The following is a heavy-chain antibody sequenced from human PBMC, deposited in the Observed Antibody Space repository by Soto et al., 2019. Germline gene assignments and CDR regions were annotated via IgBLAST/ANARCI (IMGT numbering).Heavy chain of an antibody. D-gene: IGHD6-19*01. Sequence: QVQLVQSGAEVKKPGASVKASCKASGYTFTSYGISWVRQAPGKGLEWMGWTSVYNGNTNYEQKLQGRVTMTTDTSTSTAYMELRSLRSDDTAVYYCARASPNSSGWYGGDYWGQGTLVTVSS. CDR3: ARASPNSSGWYGGDY. J-gene: IGHJ4*02. CDR2: TSVYNGNT. CDR1: GYTFTSYG. V-gene: IGHV1-18*01.